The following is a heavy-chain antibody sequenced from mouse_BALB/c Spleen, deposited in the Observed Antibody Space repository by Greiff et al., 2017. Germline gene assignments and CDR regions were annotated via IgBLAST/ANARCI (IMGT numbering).Heavy chain of an antibody. CDR1: GYSFTGYY. Sequence: LVKTGASVKISCKASGYSFTGYYMHWVKQSHGKSLEWIGYISCYNGATSYNQKFKGKATFTVDTSSSTAYMQFNSLTSEDSAVYYCARSIDYDDWYFDVWGAGTTVTVSS. V-gene: IGHV1S34*01. D-gene: IGHD2-4*01. J-gene: IGHJ1*01. CDR3: ARSIDYDDWYFDV. CDR2: ISCYNGAT.